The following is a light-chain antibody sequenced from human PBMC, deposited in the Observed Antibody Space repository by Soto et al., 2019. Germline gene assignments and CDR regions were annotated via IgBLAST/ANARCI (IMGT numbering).Light chain of an antibody. Sequence: IVLTQSPGTLSLSPGDTATLSCRASQSVYSTYLAWYQHKVGQAPRLLIYGSSTRATGIPDRFSGSGSGTDFTHTIRRLEPEDFAVYYCQQYGSSPSTFGQGTKVEVK. J-gene: IGKJ1*01. V-gene: IGKV3-20*01. CDR2: GSS. CDR1: QSVYSTY. CDR3: QQYGSSPST.